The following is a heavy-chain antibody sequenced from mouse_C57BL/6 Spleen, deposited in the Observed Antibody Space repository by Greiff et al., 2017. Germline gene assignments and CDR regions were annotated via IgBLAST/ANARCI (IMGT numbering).Heavy chain of an antibody. Sequence: VQLQQPGAELVRPGSSVKLSCKASGYTFTSYWMHWVKQRPIQGLEWIGNIDPSDSETHYNQKFKDKATLTVDKSSSTAYMQLSSLTSEDSAVYFCARHEEGWDGYAMDYWGQGTSVTVSS. J-gene: IGHJ4*01. CDR2: IDPSDSET. CDR3: ARHEEGWDGYAMDY. V-gene: IGHV1-52*01. CDR1: GYTFTSYW. D-gene: IGHD4-1*01.